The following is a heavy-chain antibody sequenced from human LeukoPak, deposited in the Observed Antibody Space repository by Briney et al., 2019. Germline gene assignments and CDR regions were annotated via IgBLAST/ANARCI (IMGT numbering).Heavy chain of an antibody. J-gene: IGHJ3*02. D-gene: IGHD3-22*01. V-gene: IGHV3-23*01. CDR1: GFTFRSYA. CDR2: ISGSGDTT. CDR3: AKDPYCYDSSGYLTDDAFDI. Sequence: PGGSLRLSCAVSGFTFRSYAMNWVRQAPGKGLEWVSGISGSGDTTYYADSVKGRFTISRDNSKNTLYLQMNSLRAEDTAVYYCAKDPYCYDSSGYLTDDAFDIWGQGTMVTVSS.